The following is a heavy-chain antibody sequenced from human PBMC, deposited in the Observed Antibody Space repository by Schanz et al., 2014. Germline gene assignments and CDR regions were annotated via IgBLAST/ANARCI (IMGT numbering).Heavy chain of an antibody. Sequence: GQLVESGGGVVQPGKSLRLSCAASGFTFSAYAMTWVRQIPGKGLEWVSAISGRDGSTYYADSVRGRFTISRDNSKNSLYLQMNSLRAGDAAVYYCARGLIAAAGGAFDYWGQGTLVAVSA. CDR1: GFTFSAYA. D-gene: IGHD6-13*01. CDR2: ISGRDGST. J-gene: IGHJ4*02. V-gene: IGHV3-23*04. CDR3: ARGLIAAAGGAFDY.